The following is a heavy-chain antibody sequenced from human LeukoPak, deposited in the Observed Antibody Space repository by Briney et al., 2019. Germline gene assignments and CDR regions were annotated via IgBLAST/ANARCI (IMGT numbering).Heavy chain of an antibody. CDR2: IYYSGST. Sequence: PSETLSLTCTVSGGSISSYYWSWIRQPPGKGLEWIGYIYYSGSTNYNPSLKSRVTISVDTSKNQFSLKPSSVTAPDTAVYYCARRTAAGNYFDYWGQGTLVTVSS. D-gene: IGHD6-13*01. J-gene: IGHJ4*02. CDR1: GGSISSYY. CDR3: ARRTAAGNYFDY. V-gene: IGHV4-59*08.